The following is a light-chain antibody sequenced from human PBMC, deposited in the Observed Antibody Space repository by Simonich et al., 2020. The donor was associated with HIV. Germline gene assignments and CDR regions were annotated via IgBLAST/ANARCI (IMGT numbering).Light chain of an antibody. J-gene: IGKJ3*01. V-gene: IGKV1-5*03. CDR1: RSISSW. CDR2: KAS. CDR3: QQYNSYSIT. Sequence: DIQMTQSPSTLSASVGDRVTITCRASRSISSWLAWYQQKPGKAPKLLIYKASSLESGVPSRFSGSGSGTEFTLTISSLQPDDFATYYCQQYNSYSITFGPGTKVDIE.